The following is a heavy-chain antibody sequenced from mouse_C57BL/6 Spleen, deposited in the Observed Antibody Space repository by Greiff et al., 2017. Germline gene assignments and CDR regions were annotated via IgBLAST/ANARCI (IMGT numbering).Heavy chain of an antibody. V-gene: IGHV1-69*01. CDR2: IDPSDSYT. CDR3: ARKFQRAMDY. Sequence: QVQLKQPGAELVMPGASVKLSCKASGYTFTSYWMHWVKQRPGQGLEWIGEIDPSDSYTNYNQKFKGKSTLTVDKSSSTAYMQLSSLTSEDSAVYYCARKFQRAMDYWGQGTSVTVSS. CDR1: GYTFTSYW. J-gene: IGHJ4*01.